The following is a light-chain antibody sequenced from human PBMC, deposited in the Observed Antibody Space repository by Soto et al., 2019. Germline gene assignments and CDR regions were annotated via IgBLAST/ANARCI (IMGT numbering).Light chain of an antibody. CDR1: SSDIGGYNY. CDR3: SSYTSSSTLYV. CDR2: EVS. J-gene: IGLJ1*01. Sequence: QSALTQPASVSGSPGQSITISCAGTSSDIGGYNYGSWYQQHPGKAPKVMIYEVSNRTSGVSNRFSGSKSGNTASLTISGLQAEDEADYYCSSYTSSSTLYVFGTGTKLTVL. V-gene: IGLV2-14*01.